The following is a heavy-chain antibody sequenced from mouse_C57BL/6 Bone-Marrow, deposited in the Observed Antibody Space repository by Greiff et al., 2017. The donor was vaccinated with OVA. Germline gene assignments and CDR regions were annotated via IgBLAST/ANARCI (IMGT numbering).Heavy chain of an antibody. CDR2: IYYSGTI. D-gene: IGHD2-2*01. J-gene: IGHJ1*03. V-gene: IGHV3-5*01. Sequence: EVKLQESGPGLVKPSQTVFLTCTVTGISITTGNYRWSWIRQFPGNKLEWIGYIYYSGTITYNPSLTSRTTITRDTPKNQFFLEMNSLTAEDTATYYCARERGAYGYDRYFDVWGTGTTVTVSS. CDR3: ARERGAYGYDRYFDV. CDR1: GISITTGNYR.